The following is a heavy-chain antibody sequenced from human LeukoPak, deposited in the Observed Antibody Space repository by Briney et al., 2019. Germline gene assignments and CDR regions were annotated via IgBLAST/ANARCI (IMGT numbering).Heavy chain of an antibody. CDR1: GYTFTGYY. V-gene: IGHV1-2*02. CDR2: INPNSGGT. D-gene: IGHD3-16*02. Sequence: GASVKVSCKASGYTFTGYYMHWVRQAPGQGLEWMGWINPNSGGTNYAQKFQGRVTMTRDTSISTAYMELSRLRSDDTAVYYCARYERLGELSSRTFDYWGQGTLVTVSS. CDR3: ARYERLGELSSRTFDY. J-gene: IGHJ4*02.